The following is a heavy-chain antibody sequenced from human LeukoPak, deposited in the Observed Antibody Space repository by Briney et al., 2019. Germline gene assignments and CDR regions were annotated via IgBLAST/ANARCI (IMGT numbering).Heavy chain of an antibody. J-gene: IGHJ2*01. D-gene: IGHD2-2*01. CDR1: GFSFTNYA. Sequence: EGSLRLSCAASGFSFTNYAMSWVRQAPGKGLEWVSAISGSGGSTYYTDSVKGRFTISRDNSKNTLYLQMNSLRAEDTAVYYCAKPEGYCSSTSCYELGWYFDLWGRGTLVTVSS. V-gene: IGHV3-23*01. CDR3: AKPEGYCSSTSCYELGWYFDL. CDR2: ISGSGGST.